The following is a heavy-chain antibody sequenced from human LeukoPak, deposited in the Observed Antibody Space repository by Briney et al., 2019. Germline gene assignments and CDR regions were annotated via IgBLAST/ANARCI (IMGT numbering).Heavy chain of an antibody. D-gene: IGHD6-13*01. CDR2: ISSSSSYI. J-gene: IGHJ3*02. V-gene: IGHV3-21*01. Sequence: GGSLRLSCAASGFTFSSYSMNWVRQAPGKGLEWVSSISSSSSYIYYADSVKGRFTISRDNAKNSLYLQMNSLRAEDTAVYYCAGGSLVPNAFDIWGQGTMVTVSS. CDR1: GFTFSSYS. CDR3: AGGSLVPNAFDI.